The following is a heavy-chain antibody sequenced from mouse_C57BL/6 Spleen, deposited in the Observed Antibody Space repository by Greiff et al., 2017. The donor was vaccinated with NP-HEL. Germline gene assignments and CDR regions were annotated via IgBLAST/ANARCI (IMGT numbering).Heavy chain of an antibody. V-gene: IGHV5-17*01. CDR3: ARLDDYAFYFDY. Sequence: EVKLVESGGGLVKPGGSLKLSCAASGFTFSDYGMHWVRQAPEKGLEWVAYISSGSSTIYYADTVKGRFTISRDNAKNTLFLQMTSLRSEDTAMYYCARLDDYAFYFDYWGQGTTLTVSS. CDR1: GFTFSDYG. D-gene: IGHD2-4*01. CDR2: ISSGSSTI. J-gene: IGHJ2*01.